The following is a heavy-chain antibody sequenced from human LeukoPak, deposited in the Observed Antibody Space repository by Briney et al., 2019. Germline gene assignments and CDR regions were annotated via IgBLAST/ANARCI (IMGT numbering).Heavy chain of an antibody. J-gene: IGHJ5*02. Sequence: GGSLRLSCAASGFSFSTYSMQWVRQAPGKGLEWVAFIWSDGSIKYYADSVKGRFTISRENSKNTLFLVMNSLRAEDTAVYYCARNNYYGSGSYRDWLDPWGQGTLVTVSS. CDR1: GFSFSTYS. V-gene: IGHV3-30*02. D-gene: IGHD3-10*01. CDR3: ARNNYYGSGSYRDWLDP. CDR2: IWSDGSIK.